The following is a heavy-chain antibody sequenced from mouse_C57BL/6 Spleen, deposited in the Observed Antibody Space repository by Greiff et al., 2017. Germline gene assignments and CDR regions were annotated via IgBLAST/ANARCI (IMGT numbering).Heavy chain of an antibody. J-gene: IGHJ1*03. D-gene: IGHD1-1*01. Sequence: DVQLVESGGGLVQPGGSLSLSCAASGFTFTDYYMSWVRQPPGKALEWLGFFRNKANGYTTEYSASVKGRFTISRDNFQSIRYLQMNALRAEDSATYYFARYYYGSSPQGYFDVWGTGTTVTVSS. CDR3: ARYYYGSSPQGYFDV. V-gene: IGHV7-3*01. CDR1: GFTFTDYY. CDR2: FRNKANGYTT.